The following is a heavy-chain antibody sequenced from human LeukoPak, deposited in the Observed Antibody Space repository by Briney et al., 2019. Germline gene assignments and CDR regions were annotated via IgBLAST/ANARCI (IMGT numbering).Heavy chain of an antibody. CDR1: GYTFTSYD. CDR2: MNPNSGNT. Sequence: ASVKVSCKASGYTFTSYDINWVRQATGQGLEWMGWMNPNSGNTGYAQKFQGRVTMTRNTSISTAYMELSSLRSEDTAVYYCARPILGYCSGGSCYPSEYFDYWGQGTLVTVSS. J-gene: IGHJ4*02. D-gene: IGHD2-15*01. V-gene: IGHV1-8*01. CDR3: ARPILGYCSGGSCYPSEYFDY.